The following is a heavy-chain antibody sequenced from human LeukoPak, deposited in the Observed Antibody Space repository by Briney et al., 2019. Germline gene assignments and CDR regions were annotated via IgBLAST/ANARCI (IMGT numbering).Heavy chain of an antibody. CDR1: GYTFTSYY. V-gene: IGHV1-46*01. Sequence: ASVKVSCKASGYTFTSYYMHWVRQAPGQGLEWMGIINPSGGSTSYAQKFQGRVTMTRDTSTSTVYMELSSLRSEDTAVYYCARDRAPYRREYPSSYWGQGTLVIVSS. J-gene: IGHJ4*02. D-gene: IGHD2-2*01. CDR3: ARDRAPYRREYPSSY. CDR2: INPSGGST.